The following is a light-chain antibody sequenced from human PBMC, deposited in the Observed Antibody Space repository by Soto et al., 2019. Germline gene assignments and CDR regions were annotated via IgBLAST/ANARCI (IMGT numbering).Light chain of an antibody. V-gene: IGLV3-21*02. J-gene: IGLJ1*01. CDR2: DDS. Sequence: SYELTQPPSVSVAPGQTARITCGGNNIGSKSVHWYQQKPGQAPVLVVYDDSDRPSGIPERFSGSKSGTSASLAITGLQAEDEADYYCQSYDSRLSAYVFGTGTKLTVL. CDR1: NIGSKS. CDR3: QSYDSRLSAYV.